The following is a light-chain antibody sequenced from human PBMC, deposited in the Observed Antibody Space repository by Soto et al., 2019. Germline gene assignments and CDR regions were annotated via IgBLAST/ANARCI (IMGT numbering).Light chain of an antibody. J-gene: IGLJ3*02. CDR3: ATWDDSLNAWV. CDR1: SSNVGSNT. V-gene: IGLV1-44*01. Sequence: QSVLTQPPSASGTPGQRVTISCSGSSSNVGSNTVNWYQQFPGTAPKLLIYSSSRRPSGVPDRFSGSKSGTSASLAISGVQSEDEADFYCATWDDSLNAWVFGGVTKVTVL. CDR2: SSS.